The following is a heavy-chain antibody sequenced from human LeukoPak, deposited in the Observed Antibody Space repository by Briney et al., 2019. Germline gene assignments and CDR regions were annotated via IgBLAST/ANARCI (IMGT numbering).Heavy chain of an antibody. J-gene: IGHJ4*02. CDR2: ISSDGSNK. CDR1: GFTFSTYG. Sequence: PGRSLRLSCAASGFTFSTYGIHWVRQAPGKGLEWVAAISSDGSNKHYADSVKVRFTIARDNSKNTLYLQMNSLGAEDTAVYYCAKRYSSGWEFDYWGQGTLVTVSS. CDR3: AKRYSSGWEFDY. D-gene: IGHD6-19*01. V-gene: IGHV3-30*18.